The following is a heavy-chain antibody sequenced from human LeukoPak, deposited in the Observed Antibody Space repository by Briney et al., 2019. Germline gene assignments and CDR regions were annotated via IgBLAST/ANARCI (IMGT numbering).Heavy chain of an antibody. V-gene: IGHV4-59*08. CDR2: VYYTGST. D-gene: IGHD4-23*01. CDR3: ANLSVERGYGGNSGYYYGMDV. J-gene: IGHJ6*02. Sequence: SETLSLTCTVSGGSISTYHWNWIRQPPGKGLEWIGYVYYTGSTNYNPSLKSRVTISVDTSKNQFSLKLSSVTAADTAVYYCANLSVERGYGGNSGYYYGMDVWGQGTTVTVSS. CDR1: GGSISTYH.